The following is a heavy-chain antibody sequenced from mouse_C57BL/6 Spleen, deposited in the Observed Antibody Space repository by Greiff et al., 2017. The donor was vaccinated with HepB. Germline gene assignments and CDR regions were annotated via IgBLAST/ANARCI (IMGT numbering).Heavy chain of an antibody. V-gene: IGHV5-6*02. CDR3: ARPYYYGSSLYAMDY. CDR1: GFTFSSYG. CDR2: ISSGGSYT. J-gene: IGHJ4*01. Sequence: DVMLVESGGDLVKPGGSLKLSCAASGFTFSSYGMSWVRQTPDKRLEWVATISSGGSYTYYPDSVKGRFTISRDNAKNTLYLQMSSLKSEDTAMYYCARPYYYGSSLYAMDYWGQGTSVTVSS. D-gene: IGHD1-1*01.